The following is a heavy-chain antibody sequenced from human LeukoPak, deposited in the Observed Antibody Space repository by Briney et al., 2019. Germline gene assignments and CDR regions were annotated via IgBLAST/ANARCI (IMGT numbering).Heavy chain of an antibody. CDR3: AKPISGGLAVSADWFDP. CDR2: INASGGNT. V-gene: IGHV3-23*01. Sequence: PGGSLRLSCAASGFAFNFYAMTWARQAPGKRLQWVSTINASGGNTYCAESVRGRFTISRDNSKDTLYLQLNSLTAEDTAIYYCAKPISGGLAVSADWFDPWGQGTLVAVSS. CDR1: GFAFNFYA. J-gene: IGHJ5*02. D-gene: IGHD6-19*01.